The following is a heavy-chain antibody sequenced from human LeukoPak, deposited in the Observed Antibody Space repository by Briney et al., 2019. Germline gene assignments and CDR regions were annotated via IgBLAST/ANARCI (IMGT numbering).Heavy chain of an antibody. D-gene: IGHD6-19*01. CDR3: ARDRSSGWSGNWFDP. J-gene: IGHJ5*02. Sequence: GGSLRLSCAASVFSFNTYEMSWVRQAPGKGLEWVSYISESGSTTYYADSVKGRFTISRDNAKNSLYLQMNSLRVEDTAGYYCARDRSSGWSGNWFDPWGQGTLVTVSS. CDR2: ISESGSTT. CDR1: VFSFNTYE. V-gene: IGHV3-48*03.